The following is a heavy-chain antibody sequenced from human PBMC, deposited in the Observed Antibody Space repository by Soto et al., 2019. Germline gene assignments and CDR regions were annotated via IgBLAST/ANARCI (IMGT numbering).Heavy chain of an antibody. D-gene: IGHD6-6*01. CDR3: ARGETARREDNY. J-gene: IGHJ4*02. V-gene: IGHV1-24*01. Sequence: ASVKVSCKVSGYTLTELSMHWVRQSPGKGLEWMGGFDPEDGETIYEQKFQGRVTMTEDTCTGTACMEVSILRAEDTAVYCYARGETARREDNYWGQGTLVTVSS. CDR1: GYTLTELS. CDR2: FDPEDGET.